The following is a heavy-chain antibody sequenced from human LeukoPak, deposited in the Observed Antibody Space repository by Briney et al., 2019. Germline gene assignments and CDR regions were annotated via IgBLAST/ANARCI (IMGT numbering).Heavy chain of an antibody. V-gene: IGHV3-30*02. D-gene: IGHD4-23*01. J-gene: IGHJ4*02. CDR3: ASLYYGGNNFDY. CDR1: GFTFSSYA. CDR2: IRYDGSNK. Sequence: PGGSLRLSCVASGFTFSSYAMSWVRQAPGKGLEWVAFIRYDGSNKYYADSVKGRFTTSRDNSKNTLYLQMNSLRAEDTAVYYCASLYYGGNNFDYWGQGTLVTVSS.